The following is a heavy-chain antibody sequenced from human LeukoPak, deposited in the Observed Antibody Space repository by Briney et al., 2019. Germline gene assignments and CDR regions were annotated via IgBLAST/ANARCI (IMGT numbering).Heavy chain of an antibody. CDR3: ASLVAVAGSLDY. CDR1: GFTFSSYA. V-gene: IGHV3-30*04. J-gene: IGHJ4*02. CDR2: ISYDGSNK. Sequence: GGSLRLSCAASGFTFSSYAMHWVRQAPGKGLEWVAVISYDGSNKYYADSVKGRFTISRDNSKNTLYLQMNSLRAEDTAVYYCASLVAVAGSLDYWGQGTLVTVSS. D-gene: IGHD6-19*01.